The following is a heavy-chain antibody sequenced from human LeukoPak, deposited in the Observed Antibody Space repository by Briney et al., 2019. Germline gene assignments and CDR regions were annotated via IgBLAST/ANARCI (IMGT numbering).Heavy chain of an antibody. V-gene: IGHV3-21*01. J-gene: IGHJ4*02. CDR3: ARVYCSSTSCHFDY. D-gene: IGHD2-2*01. Sequence: GGSLRLSRAASGFTFSSYSMNWVRQAPGKGLEWVSSISSSSSYIYYADSVKGRFTISRDNAKNSLYLQMNSLRAEDTAVYYCARVYCSSTSCHFDYWGQGTLVTVSS. CDR2: ISSSSSYI. CDR1: GFTFSSYS.